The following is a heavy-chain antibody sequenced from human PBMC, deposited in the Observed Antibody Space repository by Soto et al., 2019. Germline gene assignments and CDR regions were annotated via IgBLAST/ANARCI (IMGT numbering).Heavy chain of an antibody. D-gene: IGHD4-17*01. J-gene: IGHJ4*02. CDR1: GGSIGTYF. Sequence: QVQLQESGPGLVKPSETLSLNCSVSGGSIGTYFWGWIRQPPGKGLEWIGHIYYSGSTSYNPSLRSRVTISLDTSQNQFSLRLRSVSAANTAVYYCARSYGDPPDYWGQGTLVTVSS. V-gene: IGHV4-59*08. CDR3: ARSYGDPPDY. CDR2: IYYSGST.